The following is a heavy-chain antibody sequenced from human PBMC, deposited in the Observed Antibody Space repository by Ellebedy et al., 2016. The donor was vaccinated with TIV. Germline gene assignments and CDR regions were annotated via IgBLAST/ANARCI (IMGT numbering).Heavy chain of an antibody. Sequence: AASVKVSCKASGYTFTAYYIHWVRQAPGQGLEWMGWINPNNGGTNYAQKFQGLVTVTRDTSIGTVYMELSRLTSDDTAVYYCARALDKYYYYYYGMDVWGQGTTVAVSS. CDR3: ARALDKYYYYYYGMDV. V-gene: IGHV1-2*04. CDR1: GYTFTAYY. CDR2: INPNNGGT. J-gene: IGHJ6*02.